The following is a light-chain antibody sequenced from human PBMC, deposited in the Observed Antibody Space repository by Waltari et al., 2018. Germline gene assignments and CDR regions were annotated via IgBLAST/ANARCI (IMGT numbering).Light chain of an antibody. J-gene: IGLJ3*02. CDR3: SSFTSSATWV. V-gene: IGLV2-14*03. CDR1: TSDIGGYNY. CDR2: GVS. Sequence: QSALTQPASLSGSPRQSITISCTGTTSDIGGYNYVSWYQHHSGKAPKLMIFGVSDRPSGVSNRFSGSKSGNTASLTISELQADDEADYYCSSFTSSATWVFGGGTKLTVL.